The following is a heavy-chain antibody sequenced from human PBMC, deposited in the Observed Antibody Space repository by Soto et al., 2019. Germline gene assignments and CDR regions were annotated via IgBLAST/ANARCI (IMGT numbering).Heavy chain of an antibody. J-gene: IGHJ3*02. V-gene: IGHV4-39*01. Sequence: PSETLSLTCTVSGGSISSSSYYWGWIRHPPGQGLEWIGSIYYSGSTYYNPSLKSRVAISVDTSKNQFSLKLSSVTAADTAVYYCAGQYYYGSGSYLLYAFDIWGQGTMVTVSS. D-gene: IGHD3-10*01. CDR1: GGSISSSSYY. CDR2: IYYSGST. CDR3: AGQYYYGSGSYLLYAFDI.